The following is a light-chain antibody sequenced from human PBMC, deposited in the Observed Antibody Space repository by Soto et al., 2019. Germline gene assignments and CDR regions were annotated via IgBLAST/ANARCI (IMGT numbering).Light chain of an antibody. Sequence: SVLTPPASVSGSPGQSITISCTGTSSDVGGYNYVSWYQQHPGKAPKLMIYEVSNRPSGVSNRFSGSKSGNKASLTISGLQAEDEADYYCSSYTSSSTPFVSGTGTKVTVL. CDR1: SSDVGGYNY. J-gene: IGLJ1*01. CDR3: SSYTSSSTPFV. V-gene: IGLV2-14*01. CDR2: EVS.